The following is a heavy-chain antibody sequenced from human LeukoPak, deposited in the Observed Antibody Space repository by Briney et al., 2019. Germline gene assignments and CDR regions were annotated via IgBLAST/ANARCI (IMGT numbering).Heavy chain of an antibody. CDR1: GYTFTSYG. V-gene: IGHV1-18*04. CDR3: ARGNSSSWYFPDPFDY. J-gene: IGHJ4*02. Sequence: ASVKVSCKASGYTFTSYGISWVRQAPGHGLEWIGWISAYNGNTNYAQKLQGRVTMTTDTSTTTAYMELRSLRSDDTAVYYCARGNSSSWYFPDPFDYWGQGTLVTVSS. CDR2: ISAYNGNT. D-gene: IGHD6-13*01.